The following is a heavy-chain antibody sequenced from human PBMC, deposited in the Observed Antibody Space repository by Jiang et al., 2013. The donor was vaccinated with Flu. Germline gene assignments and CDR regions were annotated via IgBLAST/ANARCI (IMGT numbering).Heavy chain of an antibody. J-gene: IGHJ4*02. D-gene: IGHD2-2*01. V-gene: IGHV3-23*01. CDR3: ASMKVVGSKTYRDY. CDR1: EFTFNTYA. Sequence: QLLESGGGLIQPGGSLRLSCEASEFTFNTYAVTWVRQAPGKGLEWVSTISGSGHTTYYADSVKGRFTISRDNSKNTLYLQMNSLRGGDTAVYFCASMKVVGSKTYRDYWGQGTLVTVSS. CDR2: ISGSGHTT.